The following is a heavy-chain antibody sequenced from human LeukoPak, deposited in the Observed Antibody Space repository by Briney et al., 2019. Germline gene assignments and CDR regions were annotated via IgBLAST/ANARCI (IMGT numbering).Heavy chain of an antibody. D-gene: IGHD2-2*01. CDR3: AKDGYCSSTNCYPAPY. CDR1: GFTFSSYA. J-gene: IGHJ4*02. CDR2: ISGSGGST. V-gene: IGHV3-23*01. Sequence: TGGSLRLSCAASGFTFSSYAMSWVRQAPGKGLEWVSAISGSGGSTYYADSVKGRFAISRDNSKNTLSLQMNSLRAEDTAVYYCAKDGYCSSTNCYPAPYWGQGTLVTVSS.